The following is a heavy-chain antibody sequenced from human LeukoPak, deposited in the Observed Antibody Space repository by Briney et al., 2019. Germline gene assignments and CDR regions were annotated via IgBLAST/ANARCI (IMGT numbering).Heavy chain of an antibody. CDR3: ARDRSGGWYLEH. V-gene: IGHV3-53*01. CDR2: IYRDGST. J-gene: IGHJ4*02. CDR1: GFTVSGSS. D-gene: IGHD6-19*01. Sequence: GGSPRLSCAASGFTVSGSSMAWVRQAPGKGLEWVSIIYRDGSTYYADSVKGRFTISRDNSKNTLFLQMITLRTDDTAVYYCARDRSGGWYLEHWGQGTLVSVSS.